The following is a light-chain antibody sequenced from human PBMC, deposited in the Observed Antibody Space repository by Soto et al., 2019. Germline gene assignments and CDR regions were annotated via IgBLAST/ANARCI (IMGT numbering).Light chain of an antibody. CDR2: GNS. CDR1: SSNIGAGYD. Sequence: QSVLTQPPSVSGAPGQRVTISCTGSSSNIGAGYDVHWYQQLPGTAPKLLIYGNSNRPSGVPDRFSGSKSGTSASLAITGLQAEDEADYYYQSYDSSLSGLAVFGGGTQLTVL. V-gene: IGLV1-40*01. J-gene: IGLJ7*01. CDR3: QSYDSSLSGLAV.